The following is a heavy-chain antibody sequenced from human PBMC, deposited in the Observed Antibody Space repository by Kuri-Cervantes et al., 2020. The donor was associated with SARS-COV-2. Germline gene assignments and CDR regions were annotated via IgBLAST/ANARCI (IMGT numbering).Heavy chain of an antibody. D-gene: IGHD2-2*01. CDR3: ARVGYQLLLGIDY. J-gene: IGHJ4*02. Sequence: LRLSCTVFGGAISSGGYYWSWIRQHPGKGLEWIGYIYYTGNTYYNPSLKSRVTISVDTSKNQFSLRLRFVTAADTAVYYCARVGYQLLLGIDYWGQGTLVTVSS. CDR1: GGAISSGGYY. V-gene: IGHV4-31*03. CDR2: IYYTGNT.